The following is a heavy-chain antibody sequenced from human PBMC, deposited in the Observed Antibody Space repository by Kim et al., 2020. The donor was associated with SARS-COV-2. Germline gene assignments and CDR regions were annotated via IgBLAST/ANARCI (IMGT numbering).Heavy chain of an antibody. V-gene: IGHV6-1*01. J-gene: IGHJ4*02. D-gene: IGHD6-13*01. Sequence: ESAVSVKSRITITPATSNNQCSLQLNSVTPEDTAVYYCARGSGSWPFDYWGQGTLVTVSS. CDR3: ARGSGSWPFDY.